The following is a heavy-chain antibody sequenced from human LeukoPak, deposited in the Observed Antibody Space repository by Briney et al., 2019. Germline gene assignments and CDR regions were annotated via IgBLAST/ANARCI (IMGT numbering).Heavy chain of an antibody. CDR3: AKGTRDYYGSGSFDP. J-gene: IGHJ5*02. D-gene: IGHD3-10*01. V-gene: IGHV3-9*01. Sequence: GGSLRLSCAASGFTFDDYAMHWVRQAPGKGLEWVSGISWNSGSIGYADSVKGRFTISRDNAKNSLYLQMNSLRAEDTALYYCAKGTRDYYGSGSFDPWGQGTLVTVSS. CDR2: ISWNSGSI. CDR1: GFTFDDYA.